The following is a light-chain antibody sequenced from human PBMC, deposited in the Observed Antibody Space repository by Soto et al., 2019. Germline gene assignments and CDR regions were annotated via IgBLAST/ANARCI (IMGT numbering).Light chain of an antibody. CDR3: MIWHSSAWV. J-gene: IGLJ3*02. CDR2: YKSDSDK. Sequence: QLVLTQPSSLSASPGASASLTCTLRSGINVGSYNIYWYQQKAGSPPHYLLRYKSDSDKHQGSGVPSRFSGSKDASANAGILLISGLQSEDEADYYCMIWHSSAWVFGGGTKLTVL. CDR1: SGINVGSYN. V-gene: IGLV5-45*03.